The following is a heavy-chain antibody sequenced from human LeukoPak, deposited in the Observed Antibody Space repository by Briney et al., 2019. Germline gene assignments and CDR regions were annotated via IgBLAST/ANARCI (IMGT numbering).Heavy chain of an antibody. D-gene: IGHD2-8*01. Sequence: GESLKISCKGPGYTFANYWIAWVRQMPGKGLEWMGIIYPGDSDTRYSPSFQGQVTISADKSIRSAYLQWSSLKASDTAMYYCATSRYCTNGVCYTQHDSWGQGTLVTVSS. CDR1: GYTFANYW. V-gene: IGHV5-51*01. J-gene: IGHJ5*01. CDR3: ATSRYCTNGVCYTQHDS. CDR2: IYPGDSDT.